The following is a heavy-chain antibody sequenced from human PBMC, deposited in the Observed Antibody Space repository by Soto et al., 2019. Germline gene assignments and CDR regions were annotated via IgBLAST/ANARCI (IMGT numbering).Heavy chain of an antibody. CDR2: ISYDGSNK. D-gene: IGHD6-13*01. CDR1: GFAFISYA. Sequence: LRRSCAASGFAFISYAMHWVLRSPVKELEWVAVISYDGSNKYYADSVKGRFTISRDNSKNTLYLQMNSLRAEDTAVYYCAKLLQSGIAAAGVGDYWGQGTLVTVSS. J-gene: IGHJ4*02. V-gene: IGHV3-30-3*02. CDR3: AKLLQSGIAAAGVGDY.